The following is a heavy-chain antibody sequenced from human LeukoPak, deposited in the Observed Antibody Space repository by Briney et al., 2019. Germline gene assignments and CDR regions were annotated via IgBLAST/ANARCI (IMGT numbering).Heavy chain of an antibody. CDR3: ARPSQYSGSYFDS. Sequence: GGSLRLSCAASGFSSGGYWMGWVRQAPEKGLEWVANIAHDGSEKKYVDSVRGHFTISRDNAKNTLYLQINSLTVEDTGVYYCARPSQYSGSYFDSWGQGTLVTVSS. CDR2: IAHDGSEK. CDR1: GFSSGGYW. V-gene: IGHV3-7*01. D-gene: IGHD1-26*01. J-gene: IGHJ4*02.